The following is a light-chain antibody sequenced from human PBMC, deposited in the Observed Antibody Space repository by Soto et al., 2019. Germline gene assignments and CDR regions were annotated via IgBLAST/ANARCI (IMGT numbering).Light chain of an antibody. V-gene: IGKV1-39*01. J-gene: IGKJ3*01. CDR1: QSISSY. Sequence: DIQMTQSPSSLSASVGDRVTITCRASQSISSYLNWYQQKPGKAPKLLIYAASSLQSGVPSRFSGSGSGTDFTLTISSLQPEDFATYYCQQYDNLSITFGPGTKVDLK. CDR3: QQYDNLSIT. CDR2: AAS.